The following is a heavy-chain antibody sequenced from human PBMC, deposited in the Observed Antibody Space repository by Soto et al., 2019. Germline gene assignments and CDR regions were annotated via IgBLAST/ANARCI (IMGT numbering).Heavy chain of an antibody. D-gene: IGHD3-10*01. CDR2: ISRSSTGI. CDR3: ARAVTWGLDV. CDR1: GFTFSLYS. V-gene: IGHV3-48*02. J-gene: IGHJ6*02. Sequence: EVQLVESGGGLVQPGGSLRLSCAASGFTFSLYSMSWVRQAPGKGLEWVSYISRSSTGIHYADSVKGRFTISRDDATNSMHLQMNSRRDVDTAVYYCARAVTWGLDVWGQGTTVSISS.